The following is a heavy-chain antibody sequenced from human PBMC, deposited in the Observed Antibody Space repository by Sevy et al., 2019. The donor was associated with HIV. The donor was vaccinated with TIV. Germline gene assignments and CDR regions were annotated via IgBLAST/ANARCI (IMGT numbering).Heavy chain of an antibody. Sequence: GGSLRLSCAASGFTFGKYGMHWVRQAPGKGLEGVALIWYDGSKKYYADSVKGRFTISRDNSKNTLYLQMNSLRAEDTAVYYCVRGADYYDSSGANCDYWGQRTLVTVSS. J-gene: IGHJ4*02. D-gene: IGHD3-22*01. CDR1: GFTFGKYG. V-gene: IGHV3-33*01. CDR2: IWYDGSKK. CDR3: VRGADYYDSSGANCDY.